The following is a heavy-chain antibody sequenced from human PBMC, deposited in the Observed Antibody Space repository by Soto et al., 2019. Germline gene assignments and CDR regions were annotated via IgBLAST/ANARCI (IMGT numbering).Heavy chain of an antibody. V-gene: IGHV3-15*01. CDR1: GSTFSNAW. J-gene: IGHJ3*02. CDR2: IKSKTDGGTT. D-gene: IGHD1-26*01. Sequence: PGGSLRLSCAASGSTFSNAWMSWVRQAPGKGLEWVGRIKSKTDGGTTDYAAPVKGRFTISRDDSKNTLYLQMNSLKTEDTAVYYCTTDRVVGATIAFDIWGQGTMVTVSS. CDR3: TTDRVVGATIAFDI.